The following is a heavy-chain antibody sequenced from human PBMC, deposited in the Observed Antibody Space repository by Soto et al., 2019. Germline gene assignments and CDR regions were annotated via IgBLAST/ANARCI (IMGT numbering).Heavy chain of an antibody. CDR1: GGSISSGDYY. J-gene: IGHJ5*02. D-gene: IGHD2-2*01. Sequence: PSETLSLTCTVSGGSISSGDYYWSWIRQPPGKGLEWIGYIYYSGSTYYNPSLKSRVTISVDTSKNQFSLKLSSVTAADTTVYNCARVRGNQLLGWFDPWGQGTLVTVSS. CDR2: IYYSGST. CDR3: ARVRGNQLLGWFDP. V-gene: IGHV4-30-4*01.